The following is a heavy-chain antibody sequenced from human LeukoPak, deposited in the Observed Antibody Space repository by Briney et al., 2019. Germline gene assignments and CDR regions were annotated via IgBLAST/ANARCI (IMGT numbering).Heavy chain of an antibody. V-gene: IGHV4-34*01. Sequence: PSETLSLTCAVYGGSFSGYYWSWIRQPPGKGLEWIGEINHSGSTNYNPSLKSRVTISVDTSKNQFSLKLSSVTAADTAVYYCARGTLLTSCYFDYWGQGTLVTVSS. CDR3: ARGTLLTSCYFDY. J-gene: IGHJ4*02. D-gene: IGHD3-9*01. CDR1: GGSFSGYY. CDR2: INHSGST.